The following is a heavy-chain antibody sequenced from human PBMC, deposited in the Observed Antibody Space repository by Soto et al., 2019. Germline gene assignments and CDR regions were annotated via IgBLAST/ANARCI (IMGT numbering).Heavy chain of an antibody. J-gene: IGHJ5*02. Sequence: GGSLRLSCAASGFTFSSYSMNWVRQAPGKGLEWVSYISSSSSTIYYADSVKGRFTISRDNAKNSLYLQMNSLRDEDTALYYCARVGGNLYYDFWSGYPTPYNWFDPWGQGTLVTVSS. CDR3: ARVGGNLYYDFWSGYPTPYNWFDP. CDR2: ISSSSSTI. V-gene: IGHV3-48*02. CDR1: GFTFSSYS. D-gene: IGHD3-3*01.